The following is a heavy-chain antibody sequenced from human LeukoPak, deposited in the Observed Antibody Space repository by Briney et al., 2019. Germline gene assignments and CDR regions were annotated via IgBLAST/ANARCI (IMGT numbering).Heavy chain of an antibody. CDR2: ITSSGTHI. J-gene: IGHJ6*03. V-gene: IGHV3-21*01. Sequence: GGSLRLSCAASGFTFSSYAMNWVREAPGKAMEWVSSITSSGTHIFYADSVRGRFTISRDNAKDSLYLQMDSLGPDDTAVYYCARDPYSGNYGNDYYYYMDVWGKGTMVTISS. CDR3: ARDPYSGNYGNDYYYYMDV. D-gene: IGHD1-26*01. CDR1: GFTFSSYA.